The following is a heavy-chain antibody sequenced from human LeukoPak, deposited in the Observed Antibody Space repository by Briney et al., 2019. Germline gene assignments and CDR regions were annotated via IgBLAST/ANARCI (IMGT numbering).Heavy chain of an antibody. V-gene: IGHV3-30*02. CDR1: GFTFSSYG. CDR3: ARHRKYYYDSSGYPFDY. J-gene: IGHJ4*02. D-gene: IGHD3-22*01. Sequence: GGSLRLSCAASGFTFSSYGMHWVRQAPGKGLEWVSFIRYDGSNEYYADSARGRFTISRDNSKNTLYLQMNSLRAEDTAVYYCARHRKYYYDSSGYPFDYWGQGTLVTVSS. CDR2: IRYDGSNE.